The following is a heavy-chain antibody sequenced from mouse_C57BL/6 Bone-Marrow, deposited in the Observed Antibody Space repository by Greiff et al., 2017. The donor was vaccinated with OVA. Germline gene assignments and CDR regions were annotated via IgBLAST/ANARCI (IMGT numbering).Heavy chain of an antibody. Sequence: EVKLVESGGGLVKPGGSLKLSCAASGFTFRDYGMHWVRQAPEKGLEWVAYISSGSSTIYYAGTVKGLFTISRDNAKNTLFLQIPSLRAEDTAMYYCAKGRITTFAYWGQGTLVTVSA. CDR2: ISSGSSTI. J-gene: IGHJ3*01. CDR1: GFTFRDYG. D-gene: IGHD1-1*01. CDR3: AKGRITTFAY. V-gene: IGHV5-17*01.